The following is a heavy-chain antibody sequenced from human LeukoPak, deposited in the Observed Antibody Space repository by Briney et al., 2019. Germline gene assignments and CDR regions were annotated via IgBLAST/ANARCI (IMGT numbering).Heavy chain of an antibody. CDR2: ITWNSGQI. Sequence: LSLTCTVSGGSISSYYWSWIRQPAGKGLEWVSGITWNSGQIGYADSVKGRFTVSRDNAKNSLYLQMNSLRTEDMALYYCAKGTDYSSSGAFDLWGQGTVVTVSS. CDR3: AKGTDYSSSGAFDL. CDR1: GGSISSYY. V-gene: IGHV3-9*03. J-gene: IGHJ3*01. D-gene: IGHD6-6*01.